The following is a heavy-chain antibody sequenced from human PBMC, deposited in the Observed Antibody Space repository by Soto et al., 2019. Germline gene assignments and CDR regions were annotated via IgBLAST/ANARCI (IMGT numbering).Heavy chain of an antibody. CDR1: GGSISSGAYS. J-gene: IGHJ5*02. CDR2: IYHRGTS. CDR3: ARTLDYGGSAGTNWFDP. D-gene: IGHD2-15*01. Sequence: TLSLTCTVSGGSISSGAYSWSWIRLPPGKRLEWIGYIYHRGTSHYNPSLKSRVTMSVDRSKNQFSLNLRSVNAADTAVYYCARTLDYGGSAGTNWFDPWGQGTLVTVSS. V-gene: IGHV4-30-2*01.